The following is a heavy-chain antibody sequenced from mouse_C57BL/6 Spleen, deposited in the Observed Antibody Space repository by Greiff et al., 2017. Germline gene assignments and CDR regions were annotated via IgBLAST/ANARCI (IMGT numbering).Heavy chain of an antibody. V-gene: IGHV5-17*01. J-gene: IGHJ4*01. CDR3: ARPYYGGAMDY. CDR2: ISSGSSTI. D-gene: IGHD1-2*01. CDR1: GFTFSDYG. Sequence: EVKLMESGGGLVKPGGSLKLSCAASGFTFSDYGMHWVRQAPEKGLEWVAYISSGSSTIYYADTVKGRFTISRDNAKNTLFLQMTSLRSEDTAMYYCARPYYGGAMDYWGQGPSVTVSS.